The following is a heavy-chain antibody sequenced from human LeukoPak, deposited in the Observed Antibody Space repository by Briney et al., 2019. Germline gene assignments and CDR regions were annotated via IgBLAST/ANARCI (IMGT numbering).Heavy chain of an antibody. D-gene: IGHD3-22*01. CDR3: ARCRADYYYDSSGYYLYYFDY. Sequence: SETLSLTCTVSGGSISSGSYYWSWIRQPAGTGLEWIGRIYTSGSTNYNPSLKSRVTISVDTSKNQFSLKLSSVTAADTAVYYCARCRADYYYDSSGYYLYYFDYWGQGTLVTVSS. CDR1: GGSISSGSYY. CDR2: IYTSGST. J-gene: IGHJ4*02. V-gene: IGHV4-61*02.